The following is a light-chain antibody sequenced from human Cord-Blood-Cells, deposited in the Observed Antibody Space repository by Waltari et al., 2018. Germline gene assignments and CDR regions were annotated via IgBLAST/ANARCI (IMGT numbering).Light chain of an antibody. Sequence: QSVLTQPPSVSGAPGQRVTISCTGSSSNIGAGYDVHWYQQLPGTAPKLLIYGNSNRPSGFPDXFSGXXSXXXXXXXXTGLQAEDEADYYCQSYDSSLSGGVFGTGTKVTVL. CDR1: SSNIGAGYD. V-gene: IGLV1-40*01. CDR3: QSYDSSLSGGV. J-gene: IGLJ1*01. CDR2: GNS.